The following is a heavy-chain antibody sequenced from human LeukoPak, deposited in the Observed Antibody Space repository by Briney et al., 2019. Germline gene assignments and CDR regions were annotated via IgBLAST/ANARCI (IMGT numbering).Heavy chain of an antibody. V-gene: IGHV3-23*01. CDR2: MSGNGGST. Sequence: GGSLRLSCAASGFTVSSNYMSWVRQAPGKGLEWVSSMSGNGGSTYYADSVKGRFTISRDNSKNTVDLQMNSLRAEDTAVYYCARPSSGYSIDYWGQGTLVTVSS. CDR1: GFTVSSNY. D-gene: IGHD3-22*01. CDR3: ARPSSGYSIDY. J-gene: IGHJ4*02.